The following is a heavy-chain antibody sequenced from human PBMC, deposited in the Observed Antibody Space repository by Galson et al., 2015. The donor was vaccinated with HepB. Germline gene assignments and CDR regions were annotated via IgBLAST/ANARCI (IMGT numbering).Heavy chain of an antibody. D-gene: IGHD2-2*01. J-gene: IGHJ4*02. CDR2: IYYSGST. Sequence: SETLSLTCTVSGGSISSSSYYWGWIRQPPGKGLEWIGSIYYSGSTYYNPSLKSRVTISVDTSKNQFSLKLSSVTAADTAVYYCARQGSGHWPAAKNVVDYWGQGTLVTVSS. CDR3: ARQGSGHWPAAKNVVDY. V-gene: IGHV4-39*01. CDR1: GGSISSSSYY.